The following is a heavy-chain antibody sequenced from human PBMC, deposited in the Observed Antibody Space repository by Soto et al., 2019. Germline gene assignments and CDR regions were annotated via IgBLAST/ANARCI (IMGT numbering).Heavy chain of an antibody. CDR3: ARNGITGTFRAYLDYLDY. V-gene: IGHV1-2*04. CDR1: GYTFTGYY. D-gene: IGHD1-20*01. Sequence: ASVKVSCKASGYTFTGYYMHWVRQAPGQGLEWMGWINPNSGGTNYAQKFQGWVTMTRDTSISTAYMELSRLRSDDTAVYYCARNGITGTFRAYLDYLDYRAQRSPVTVSS. J-gene: IGHJ4*02. CDR2: INPNSGGT.